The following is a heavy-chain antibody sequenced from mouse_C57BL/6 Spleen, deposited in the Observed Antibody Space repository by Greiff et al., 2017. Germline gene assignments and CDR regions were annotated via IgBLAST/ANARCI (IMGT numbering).Heavy chain of an antibody. CDR1: GYTFTDHT. D-gene: IGHD1-1*01. J-gene: IGHJ4*01. CDR3: AREVYYGSSYNAMDY. CDR2: IYPRDGST. Sequence: QVQLKESDAELVKPGASVKISCKVSGYTFTDHTIHWMKQRPEQGLEWIGYIYPRDGSTKYNEKFKGKATLTADKSSSTAYMQLNSLTSEDSAVYFCAREVYYGSSYNAMDYWGQGTSVTVSS. V-gene: IGHV1-78*01.